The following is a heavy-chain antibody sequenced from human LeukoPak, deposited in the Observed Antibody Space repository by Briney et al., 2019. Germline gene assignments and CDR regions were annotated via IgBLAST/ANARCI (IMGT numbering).Heavy chain of an antibody. CDR3: ARLGYGSGSYFRFDP. D-gene: IGHD3-10*01. CDR2: IYPGDSDT. Sequence: RGESLKISCKGSGYSFTSYWIGWVRQMPGKGLGWMGIIYPGDSDTRYSPSFQGQVTISADKSISTAYLQWSSLKASDTAMYYCARLGYGSGSYFRFDPWGQGTLVTVSS. V-gene: IGHV5-51*01. CDR1: GYSFTSYW. J-gene: IGHJ5*02.